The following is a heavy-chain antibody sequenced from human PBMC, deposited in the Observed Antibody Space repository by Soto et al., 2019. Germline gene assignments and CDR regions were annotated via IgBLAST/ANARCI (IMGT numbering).Heavy chain of an antibody. CDR1: GGTFSSYA. V-gene: IGHV1-69*06. J-gene: IGHJ4*01. D-gene: IGHD3-3*01. Sequence: SVKVSCKASGGTFSSYAISWVRQAPGQGLEWMGGIIPIFGTANYAQKFQGRVTITADKSTSTAYMELSSLRSEDTAVYYCARGVSTPVRAFDYWGHGTLVTVSS. CDR2: IIPIFGTA. CDR3: ARGVSTPVRAFDY.